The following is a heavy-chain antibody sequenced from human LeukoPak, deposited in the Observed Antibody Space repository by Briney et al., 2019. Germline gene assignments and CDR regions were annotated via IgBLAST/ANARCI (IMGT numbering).Heavy chain of an antibody. D-gene: IGHD2-2*01. Sequence: GGSLRLSCAASGFTFSSYAMSWVRQAPGNGLEWVSAISGSGGSTYYADSVKGRFTISRDNSKNTRYLQMNSLRAEDTAVYYCAKEGADIVVVPAAENWFDPWGQGTLVTVSS. CDR3: AKEGADIVVVPAAENWFDP. V-gene: IGHV3-23*01. J-gene: IGHJ5*02. CDR2: ISGSGGST. CDR1: GFTFSSYA.